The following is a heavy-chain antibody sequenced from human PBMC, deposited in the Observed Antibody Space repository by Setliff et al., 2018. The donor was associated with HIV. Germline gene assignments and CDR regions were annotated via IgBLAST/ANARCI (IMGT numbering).Heavy chain of an antibody. J-gene: IGHJ6*03. Sequence: SETLSLTCAVYGGSFPAYYWNWIRQPPGKGLEWIGYIFYSVNTNYNPSLKGRVTISVDTSKTQFSLNLSSVTAADTAVYYCARENSGSYPDFSFHMDVWGKGTTVTVSS. D-gene: IGHD1-26*01. V-gene: IGHV4-34*11. CDR3: ARENSGSYPDFSFHMDV. CDR2: IFYSVNT. CDR1: GGSFPAYY.